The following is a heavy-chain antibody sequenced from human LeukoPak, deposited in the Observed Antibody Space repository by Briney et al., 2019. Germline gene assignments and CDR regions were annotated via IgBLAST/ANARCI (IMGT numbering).Heavy chain of an antibody. V-gene: IGHV1-69*04. CDR1: GYIFTRYD. D-gene: IGHD5-12*01. J-gene: IGHJ4*02. Sequence: GASVKVSCKASGYIFTRYDVNWVRQAPGQGLEWMGRIIPILGIANYAQKFQGRVTITADKSTSTAYMELSSLRSEDTAVYYCAREVATITGPFDYWGQGTLVTVSS. CDR2: IIPILGIA. CDR3: AREVATITGPFDY.